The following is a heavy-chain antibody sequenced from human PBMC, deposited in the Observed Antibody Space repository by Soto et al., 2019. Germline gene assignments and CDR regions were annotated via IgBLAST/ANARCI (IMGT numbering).Heavy chain of an antibody. CDR3: AKGRSYYYYYGVDV. V-gene: IGHV3-23*01. Sequence: WLPLRVSCGAAGLTSISCAMGWVSQAPGKGLEWVSDIIDSGASTYYADSVKGRFTISRDNSKSTLYLQMNSLRAEDTALYYCAKGRSYYYYYGVDVWGQGTTVTVSS. CDR1: GLTSISCA. CDR2: IIDSGAST. J-gene: IGHJ6*02.